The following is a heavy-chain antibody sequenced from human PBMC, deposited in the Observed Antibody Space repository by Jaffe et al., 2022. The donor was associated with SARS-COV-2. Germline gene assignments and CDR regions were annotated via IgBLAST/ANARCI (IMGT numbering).Heavy chain of an antibody. CDR2: ISSSSSYI. V-gene: IGHV3-21*01. CDR1: GFTFSSYS. J-gene: IGHJ4*02. Sequence: EVQLVESGGGLVKPGGSLRLSCAASGFTFSSYSMNWVRQAPGKGLEWVSSISSSSSYIYYADSVKGRFTISRDNAKNSLYLQMNSLRAEDTAVYYCASWGLVGATLAHDYWGQGTLVTVSS. CDR3: ASWGLVGATLAHDY. D-gene: IGHD1-26*01.